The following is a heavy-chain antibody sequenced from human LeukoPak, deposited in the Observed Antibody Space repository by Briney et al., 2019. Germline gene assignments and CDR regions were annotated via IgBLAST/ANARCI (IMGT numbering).Heavy chain of an antibody. D-gene: IGHD3-16*02. V-gene: IGHV4-59*01. CDR1: GGSISSYY. CDR2: IYYSGST. CDR3: ARDRVADYVWGSYRYSNWFDP. J-gene: IGHJ5*02. Sequence: SETLSLTCTDSGGSISSYYWSWIRQPPGKGLEWIGYIYYSGSTNYNPSLKSRVTISVDTSKNQFSLKLSSVTAADTAVYYCARDRVADYVWGSYRYSNWFDPWGQGTLVTVSS.